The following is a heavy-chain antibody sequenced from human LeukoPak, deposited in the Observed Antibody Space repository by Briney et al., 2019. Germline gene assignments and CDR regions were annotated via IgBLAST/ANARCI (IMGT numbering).Heavy chain of an antibody. CDR1: GGSISGYY. CDR3: ARGFLEWLLSNDAFDI. Sequence: KPSETLSLTCAVYGGSISGYYWSCIRQPPGKGLEWIGEINHSGSTNYNPSLKSRVTISVDTSKNQFSLKLSSVTAADTAVYYCARGFLEWLLSNDAFDIWGQGTMVTVSS. J-gene: IGHJ3*02. V-gene: IGHV4-34*01. CDR2: INHSGST. D-gene: IGHD3-3*01.